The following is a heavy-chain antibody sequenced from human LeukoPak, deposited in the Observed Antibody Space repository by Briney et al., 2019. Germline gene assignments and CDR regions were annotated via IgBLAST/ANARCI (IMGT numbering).Heavy chain of an antibody. J-gene: IGHJ4*02. V-gene: IGHV3-21*01. Sequence: GGTLRLSCAASGFTFSNHGMNWVRQAPGKGLEWVSSISSSSSYIYYADSVKGRFTISRDNAKNSLYLQMNSLRAEDTAVYYCAREVLIAVAGSDGDYWGQGTLVTVSS. CDR1: GFTFSNHG. CDR3: AREVLIAVAGSDGDY. D-gene: IGHD6-19*01. CDR2: ISSSSSYI.